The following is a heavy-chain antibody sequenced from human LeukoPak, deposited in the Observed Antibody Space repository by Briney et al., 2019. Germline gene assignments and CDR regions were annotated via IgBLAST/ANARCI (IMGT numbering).Heavy chain of an antibody. Sequence: ASVKVSCKASGYTFTSYYMHWVRQASGQGLEWMGIINPSGGSTSYAQKFQGRVTITADKSTSTAYMELSSLRSEDTAVYYCARDRSGSHGSAFDIWGQGTMVTVSS. D-gene: IGHD1-26*01. CDR1: GYTFTSYY. CDR3: ARDRSGSHGSAFDI. J-gene: IGHJ3*02. V-gene: IGHV1-46*01. CDR2: INPSGGST.